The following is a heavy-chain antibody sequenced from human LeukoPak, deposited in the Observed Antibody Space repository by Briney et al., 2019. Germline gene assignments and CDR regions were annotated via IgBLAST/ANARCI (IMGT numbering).Heavy chain of an antibody. CDR1: GYTFTSYD. Sequence: ASVKVSCKASGYTFTSYDINWVRQATGQGLEWMGWMNPNSGNTGYAQKFQGRVTITRNTSISTAYMELSSLRSEDTAVYYCARGIFASDFWSGWGYYYYYMDVWGKGTMVTVSS. D-gene: IGHD3-3*01. CDR3: ARGIFASDFWSGWGYYYYYMDV. J-gene: IGHJ6*03. CDR2: MNPNSGNT. V-gene: IGHV1-8*03.